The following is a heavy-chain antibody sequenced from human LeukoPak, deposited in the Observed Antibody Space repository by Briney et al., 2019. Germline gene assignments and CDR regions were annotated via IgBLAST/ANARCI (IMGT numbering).Heavy chain of an antibody. V-gene: IGHV4-38-2*01. D-gene: IGHD5-24*01. CDR3: ARLRDGYNLRWFDP. J-gene: IGHJ5*02. CDR1: GYSISSGYY. CDR2: IYHSGST. Sequence: PSETLSLTCAVSGYSISSGYYWGWIRQPPGKGLEWIGSIYHSGSTYYNPSLKSRVTISVDTSKNQFSLKLSSVTAADTAVYYCARLRDGYNLRWFDPWGQGTLVTVSS.